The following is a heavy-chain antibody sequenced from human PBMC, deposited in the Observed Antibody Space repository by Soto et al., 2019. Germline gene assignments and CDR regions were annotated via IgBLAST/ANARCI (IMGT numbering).Heavy chain of an antibody. J-gene: IGHJ4*02. CDR2: IYHSGGT. Sequence: QLQLQESGSGLVKPSQTLSLTCAVSGDSISSGGYSWNWIRQPPGKGLEWIGYIYHSGGTDYNPSLKSRVTITADSSNNQFSLKLNSVTAAHTAVYYCARDSRSGYYLEYWGQGTLVTVSS. CDR3: ARDSRSGYYLEY. D-gene: IGHD3-22*01. V-gene: IGHV4-30-2*01. CDR1: GDSISSGGYS.